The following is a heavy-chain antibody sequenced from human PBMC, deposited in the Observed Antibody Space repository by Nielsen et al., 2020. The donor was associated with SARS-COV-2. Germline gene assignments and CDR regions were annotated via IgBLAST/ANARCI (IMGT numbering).Heavy chain of an antibody. V-gene: IGHV4-39*01. Sequence: GSLRLSCTVSGGSISSSSYYWGWIRQPPGKGLEWIGSIYYSESTYYNPSLKSRVTISVDTSKNQFSLKLSSVTAADTAVYYCARSPFRRGYSYSFDYWGQGTLVTVSS. CDR1: GGSISSSSYY. CDR3: ARSPFRRGYSYSFDY. J-gene: IGHJ4*02. CDR2: IYYSEST. D-gene: IGHD5-18*01.